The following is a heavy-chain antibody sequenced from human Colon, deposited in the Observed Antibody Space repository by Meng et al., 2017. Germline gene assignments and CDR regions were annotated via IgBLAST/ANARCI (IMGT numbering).Heavy chain of an antibody. D-gene: IGHD3-10*01. V-gene: IGHV3-74*03. CDR1: GLTLSNYR. J-gene: IGHJ6*02. Sequence: GESPKTPCEVPGLTLSNYRMHWVRQAPGKGLVWVSYINNDGSNIMYADSVRGRFTISRDNAKNILYLQMNSLRAEDTAVYYCTRIPGSYASGTLKNVWGQGIMVTVSS. CDR3: TRIPGSYASGTLKNV. CDR2: INNDGSNI.